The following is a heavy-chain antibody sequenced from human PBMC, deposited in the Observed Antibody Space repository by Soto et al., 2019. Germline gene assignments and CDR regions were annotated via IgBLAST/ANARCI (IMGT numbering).Heavy chain of an antibody. D-gene: IGHD2-2*01. CDR1: GFTFSGYA. J-gene: IGHJ3*02. CDR3: AKDIVVVPAAMSEAFDI. CDR2: ISGSGGST. V-gene: IGHV3-23*01. Sequence: GGSLRLSCAASGFTFSGYAMSWVRQAPGKGLEWVSAISGSGGSTYYADSVKGRFTISRDNSKNTLYLQMNSLRAEDTAVYYCAKDIVVVPAAMSEAFDIWGQGTMVTVSS.